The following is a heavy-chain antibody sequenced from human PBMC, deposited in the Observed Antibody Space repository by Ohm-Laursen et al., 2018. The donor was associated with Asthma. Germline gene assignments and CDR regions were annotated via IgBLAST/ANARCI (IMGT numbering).Heavy chain of an antibody. CDR3: ATGLEPRNPSLQCDY. Sequence: SVKVSCKASGGTFSSYAISWVRQAPGQGLEWMGIINPSGGGTSYAQKFQGRVTMTRDTSTSTVYMELSSLRSEDTAVYYCATGLEPRNPSLQCDYWGQGALVTVSS. J-gene: IGHJ4*02. V-gene: IGHV1-46*03. D-gene: IGHD1-1*01. CDR2: INPSGGGT. CDR1: GGTFSSYA.